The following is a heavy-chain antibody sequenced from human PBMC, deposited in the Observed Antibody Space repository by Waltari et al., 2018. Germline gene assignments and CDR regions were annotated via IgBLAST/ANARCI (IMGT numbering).Heavy chain of an antibody. D-gene: IGHD1-26*01. V-gene: IGHV4-59*01. CDR2: TYHRGNT. CDR1: GGSINNYF. J-gene: IGHJ3*01. CDR3: ARVGGTYGNSFDL. Sequence: QVQVQESGPGLVKPSESLSLTCTVSGGSINNYFWSWIRQPPGRALECVAYTYHRGNTNCNPALNSRVTISEDTSENQFSLKLNSVTAADTAVYYCARVGGTYGNSFDLWGEGIMVTVSS.